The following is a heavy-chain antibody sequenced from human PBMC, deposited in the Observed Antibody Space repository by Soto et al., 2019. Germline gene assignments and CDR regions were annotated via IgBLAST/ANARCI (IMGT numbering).Heavy chain of an antibody. V-gene: IGHV3-48*01. D-gene: IGHD2-21*01. CDR3: AKDSPNSHHAFDI. Sequence: GGSLRVSWAAAGFNFISYSRNWVRQTPGKGLEWVSYITSSGTTVYYADSVKGRFTISRDNSKNTLYLQMNSLRAEDTAVYYCAKDSPNSHHAFDIWGQGTMVTVSS. CDR1: GFNFISYS. J-gene: IGHJ3*02. CDR2: ITSSGTTV.